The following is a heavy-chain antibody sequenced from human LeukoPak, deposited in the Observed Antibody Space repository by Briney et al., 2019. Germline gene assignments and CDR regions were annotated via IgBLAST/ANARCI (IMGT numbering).Heavy chain of an antibody. CDR2: INWNGGST. D-gene: IGHD3-22*01. J-gene: IGHJ4*02. CDR1: GFTFDDYG. Sequence: PGGSLRLSCAASGFTFDDYGMSWVRQAPGKGLEWVSGINWNGGSTGYADSVKGRFTISRDNAKNSLYLQMNSLRAEDTALYYCAREFAYYYDSSGYYYEDYWGQGTLVTVSS. V-gene: IGHV3-20*04. CDR3: AREFAYYYDSSGYYYEDY.